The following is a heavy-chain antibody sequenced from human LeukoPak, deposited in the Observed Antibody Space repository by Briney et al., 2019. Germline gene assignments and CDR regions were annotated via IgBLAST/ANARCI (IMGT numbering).Heavy chain of an antibody. CDR2: ISAYSGNT. D-gene: IGHD4-17*01. CDR1: GYSFSSYG. V-gene: IGHV1-18*01. CDR3: ARTSSGVDDYGDYLLNC. J-gene: IGHJ4*02. Sequence: GASVKVSCKASGYSFSSYGISWVRQAPGQGLEWMGWISAYSGNTTYAQKLQGRVTMTTDTSTSTAYMELRSLRSDDTAVYYCARTSSGVDDYGDYLLNCWGQGTLVTVSS.